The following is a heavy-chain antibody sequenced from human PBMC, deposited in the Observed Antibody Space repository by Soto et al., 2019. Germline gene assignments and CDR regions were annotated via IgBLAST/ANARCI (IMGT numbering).Heavy chain of an antibody. CDR3: GKDVGDYVPYYYGVDV. J-gene: IGHJ6*02. D-gene: IGHD1-26*01. CDR2: IAYDGNEK. V-gene: IGHV3-30*18. Sequence: QVQLVESGGGVVQPGTSLRLSCAASGFMFKTHAMHWVRQAPGKGLEWMAVIAYDGNEKFYADSVKGRFTISRDNSKNALYLQINTLRNEDTAVYYCGKDVGDYVPYYYGVDVWGQGTTVTVSS. CDR1: GFMFKTHA.